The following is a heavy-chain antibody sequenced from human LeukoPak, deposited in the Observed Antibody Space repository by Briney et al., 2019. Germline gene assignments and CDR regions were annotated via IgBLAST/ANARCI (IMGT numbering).Heavy chain of an antibody. CDR3: SRGLTESGAKYYSDH. D-gene: IGHD4/OR15-4a*01. CDR1: GFTFGDYA. Sequence: GGSLRLSCTASGFTFGDYAVSWVRQAPGKGLEWVGLIRSRLYGGAAEYGASVKGRFTVSRDDSQRVAYLQMNSLQTDDTGIYFGSRGLTESGAKYYSDHWGQGTLVTVSS. V-gene: IGHV3-49*04. J-gene: IGHJ4*02. CDR2: IRSRLYGGAA.